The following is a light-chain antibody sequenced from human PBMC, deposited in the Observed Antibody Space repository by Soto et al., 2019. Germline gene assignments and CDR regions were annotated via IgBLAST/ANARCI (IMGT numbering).Light chain of an antibody. CDR1: QSVSTSY. V-gene: IGKV3-20*01. Sequence: EIVLTQSPGTLSLSSGERDTLSCRASQSVSTSYLDWYQQKPGQAPRLLVYGASSRATGSPDRFSGSGSGTDFTLTISRLEPEDFAVYYCQQYGSSPPLTFGGGTKVDIK. CDR2: GAS. J-gene: IGKJ4*01. CDR3: QQYGSSPPLT.